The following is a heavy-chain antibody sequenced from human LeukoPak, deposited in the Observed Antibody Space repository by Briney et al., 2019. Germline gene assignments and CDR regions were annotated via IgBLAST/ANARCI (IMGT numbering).Heavy chain of an antibody. CDR2: IDESGSSI. CDR3: ARDRTVGVPGTLQFDF. D-gene: IGHD6-19*01. V-gene: IGHV3-48*03. J-gene: IGHJ4*02. Sequence: GGSLRLSCAASGFTFSSYEMNWVRQAPGKGLEWVSYIDESGSSIYYADSVKGRFTISRDNAKSSLYLQMNSLRAEDTAVYYCARDRTVGVPGTLQFDFWGQGTLVTVSS. CDR1: GFTFSSYE.